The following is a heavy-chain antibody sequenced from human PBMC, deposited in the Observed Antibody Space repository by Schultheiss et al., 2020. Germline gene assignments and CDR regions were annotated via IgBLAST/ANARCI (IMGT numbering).Heavy chain of an antibody. CDR2: INAGNGNT. V-gene: IGHV1-3*01. CDR3: ARDVSDIVVVPAAPTDAFDI. J-gene: IGHJ3*02. D-gene: IGHD2-2*01. Sequence: ASVKVSCKASGYTFTSYAMHWVRQAPGQRLEWMGWINAGNGNTKYAQKFQGRVTMTTDTSTSTAYMELRSLRSDDTAVYYCARDVSDIVVVPAAPTDAFDIWGQGTMVTVSS. CDR1: GYTFTSYA.